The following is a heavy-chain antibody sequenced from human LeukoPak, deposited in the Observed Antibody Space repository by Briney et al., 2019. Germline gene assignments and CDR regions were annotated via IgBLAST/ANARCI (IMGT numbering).Heavy chain of an antibody. Sequence: GGSLRPSCAASGFTFSSYWMHWVRQAPGRGLVWVSRINSDGSSTSYADSVKGRFTISRDNAKNTLYLQMNSLRAEDTAVYYCARVHEYSSSSGGFDYWGQGTLVTVSS. CDR3: ARVHEYSSSSGGFDY. J-gene: IGHJ4*02. D-gene: IGHD6-6*01. CDR1: GFTFSSYW. V-gene: IGHV3-74*01. CDR2: INSDGSST.